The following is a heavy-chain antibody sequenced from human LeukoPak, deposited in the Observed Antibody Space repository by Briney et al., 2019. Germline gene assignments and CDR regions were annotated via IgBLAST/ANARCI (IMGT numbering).Heavy chain of an antibody. CDR1: GYTFTSYY. CDR3: ARDVVVVPAAMRMDV. CDR2: INPSGGST. V-gene: IGHV1-46*01. Sequence: GASVKVSCKASGYTFTSYYMHWVRQAPGQGLEWMGIINPSGGSTSYAQKFQGRVTMTRDTSTSTVYMELSSLRSEDTAVYYCARDVVVVPAAMRMDVWGQGTTVTVSS. D-gene: IGHD2-2*01. J-gene: IGHJ6*02.